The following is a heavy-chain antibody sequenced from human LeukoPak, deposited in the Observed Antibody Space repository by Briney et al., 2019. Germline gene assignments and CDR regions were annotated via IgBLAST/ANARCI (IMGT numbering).Heavy chain of an antibody. D-gene: IGHD3-22*01. J-gene: IGHJ4*02. Sequence: PGGSLRLSCAASGFTVSSNYMSWVRQAPGKGLEWVSVIYSGDNPYYADSVKGRFTISRDNSKNTLYLRMNSLRAEDTAVYYCARSSGYSPEDYWGQGTLVTVSS. CDR2: IYSGDNP. V-gene: IGHV3-66*01. CDR1: GFTVSSNY. CDR3: ARSSGYSPEDY.